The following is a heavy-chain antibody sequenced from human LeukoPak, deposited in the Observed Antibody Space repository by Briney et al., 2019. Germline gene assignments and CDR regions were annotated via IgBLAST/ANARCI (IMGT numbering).Heavy chain of an antibody. V-gene: IGHV3-11*01. CDR3: ARESLTGYYNPFDY. D-gene: IGHD3-9*01. CDR2: ISSSGSTI. Sequence: PGGSLRLSCAASGFTVSSKYMSWIRQAPGKGLEWVSYISSSGSTIYYADSVKGRFTISRDNAKNSLYLQMNSLRAEDTAVYYCARESLTGYYNPFDYWGQGTLVTVSS. J-gene: IGHJ4*02. CDR1: GFTVSSKY.